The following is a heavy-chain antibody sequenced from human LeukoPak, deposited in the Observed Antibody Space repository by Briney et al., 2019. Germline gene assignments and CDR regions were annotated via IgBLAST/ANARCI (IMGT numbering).Heavy chain of an antibody. D-gene: IGHD2-2*01. CDR2: ISSSGSTI. J-gene: IGHJ3*02. CDR3: ASRIDVVVPAALSGAFDI. V-gene: IGHV3-48*04. Sequence: GGSLRLSCAASGFTFSSYAMSWVRQAPGKGLEWVSYISSSGSTIYYADSVKGRFTISRDNAKNSLYLQMNNLRAEDTAVYYCASRIDVVVPAALSGAFDIWGQGTMVTVSS. CDR1: GFTFSSYA.